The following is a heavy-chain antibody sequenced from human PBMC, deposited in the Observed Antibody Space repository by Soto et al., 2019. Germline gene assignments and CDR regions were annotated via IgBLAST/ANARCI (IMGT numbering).Heavy chain of an antibody. D-gene: IGHD2-15*01. CDR1: GGTFSSYA. CDR2: IIPIFGTA. V-gene: IGHV1-69*13. CDR3: ARVGIVVVVAANYYYGMDV. Sequence: SVKVSCKASGGTFSSYAISWVRQAPGQGLEWMGGIIPIFGTANYAQKFQGRVTITADESTSTAYMELSSLRSGDTAVYYCARVGIVVVVAANYYYGMDVWGQGTTVTVSS. J-gene: IGHJ6*02.